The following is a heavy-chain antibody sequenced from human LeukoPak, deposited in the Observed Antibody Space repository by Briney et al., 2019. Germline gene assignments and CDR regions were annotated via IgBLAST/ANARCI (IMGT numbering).Heavy chain of an antibody. CDR2: IIPILGIA. Sequence: GASVKVSCKASGGTFSSYTISWVRQAPGQGLEWMGRIIPILGIANYAQKFQGRVTITADKSTSTAYMELSGLRSEDTAVYYCARPYCSSTSCYRGWFDPWGQGTLVTVSS. J-gene: IGHJ5*02. CDR3: ARPYCSSTSCYRGWFDP. V-gene: IGHV1-69*02. D-gene: IGHD2-2*02. CDR1: GGTFSSYT.